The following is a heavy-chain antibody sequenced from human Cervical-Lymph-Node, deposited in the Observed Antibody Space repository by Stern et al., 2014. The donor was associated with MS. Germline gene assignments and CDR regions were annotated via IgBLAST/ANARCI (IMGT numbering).Heavy chain of an antibody. CDR1: GGTFSKFP. CDR3: ALSAGARGGWCSLGYDL. Sequence: QVQLMQSGAEVTKPGSSVKVSCKASGGTFSKFPSSWVRQAPGQGLEWMGGIFPVFETPACAQEVWGSVTMTAVVSTSTVYMELSSLRSDGAAVYYWALSAGARGGWCSLGYDLWGQGTLVTVSS. V-gene: IGHV1-69*01. J-gene: IGHJ5*02. CDR2: IFPVFETP. D-gene: IGHD2-21*01.